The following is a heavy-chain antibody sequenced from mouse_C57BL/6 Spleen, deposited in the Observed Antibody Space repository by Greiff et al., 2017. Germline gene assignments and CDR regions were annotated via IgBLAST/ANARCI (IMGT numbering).Heavy chain of an antibody. CDR1: GYSITSGYY. V-gene: IGHV3-6*01. CDR2: ISYDGSN. Sequence: EVQLQQSGPGLVKPSQSLSLTCSVTGYSITSGYYWNWIRQFPGNKLEWMGYISYDGSNNYNPSLKNRISITRDTSKNQFFLKLNSVTTEDTATYYCANYDGYFLYAMDYWGQGTSVTVSS. J-gene: IGHJ4*01. D-gene: IGHD2-3*01. CDR3: ANYDGYFLYAMDY.